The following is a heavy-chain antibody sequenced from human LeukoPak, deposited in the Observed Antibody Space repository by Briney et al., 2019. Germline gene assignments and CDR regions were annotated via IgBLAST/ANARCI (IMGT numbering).Heavy chain of an antibody. CDR1: RFPFSVYE. J-gene: IGHJ4*02. CDR2: IASSGTTK. CDR3: ALLAVASDFDY. D-gene: IGHD6-19*01. Sequence: GGSLRLSCAVSRFPFSVYEMNWVRQAPGKGLECVSNIASSGTTKYYADSVKGRFSISRDNAKSSLYLQMNSLRVEDTAVYYCALLAVASDFDYWGQGALVTVSS. V-gene: IGHV3-48*03.